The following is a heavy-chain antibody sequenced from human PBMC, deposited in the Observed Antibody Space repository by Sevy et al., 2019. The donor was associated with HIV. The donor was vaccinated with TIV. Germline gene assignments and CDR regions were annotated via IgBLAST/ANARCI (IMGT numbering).Heavy chain of an antibody. CDR3: ARDRSHVLRYFDWLLDWFDP. V-gene: IGHV3-7*01. CDR2: IKKDGSEK. J-gene: IGHJ5*02. CDR1: GFTFSSYW. Sequence: GGSLRLSCAASGFTFSSYWMSWVRQAPGKGLEWVANIKKDGSEKYYVDSVKGRFTISRDNAKNSLYLQMNSLRAEDTAVYYCARDRSHVLRYFDWLLDWFDPWGQGTLVTVSS. D-gene: IGHD3-9*01.